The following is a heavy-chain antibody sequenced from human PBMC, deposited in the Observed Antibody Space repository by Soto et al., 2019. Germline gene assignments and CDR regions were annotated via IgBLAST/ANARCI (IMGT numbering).Heavy chain of an antibody. J-gene: IGHJ6*03. CDR1: GSGSVWNSVV. V-gene: IGHV6-1*01. CDR3: AGRTSHQWYYMDV. Sequence: SLSDIGGASGSGSVWNSVVWDSLKIYPSGGLEWLARTYYRSRWYNDYAVSVRSRITVNPDTSKNQFSLQLTSVTPEDTAMYSCAGRTSHQWYYMDVWGKGTT. D-gene: IGHD1-1*01. CDR2: TYYRSRWYN.